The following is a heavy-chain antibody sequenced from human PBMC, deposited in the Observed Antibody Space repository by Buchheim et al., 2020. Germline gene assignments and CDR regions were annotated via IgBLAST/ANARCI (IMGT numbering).Heavy chain of an antibody. J-gene: IGHJ5*02. D-gene: IGHD1-7*01. CDR2: INTARGDT. CDR1: GYSFTSHY. Sequence: QVQLVQSGAEVRDPGASVKVSCKASGYSFTSHYMHWVRHAPGHSLEWMGWINTARGDTKTSQRLQGRVTMSRDTFAATAYMELTGLKFEDTAVYYCARGTGTSWFDRWGQGTL. CDR3: ARGTGTSWFDR. V-gene: IGHV1-3*04.